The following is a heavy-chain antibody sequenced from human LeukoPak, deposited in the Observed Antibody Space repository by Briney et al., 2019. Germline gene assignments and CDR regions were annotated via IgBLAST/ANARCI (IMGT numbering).Heavy chain of an antibody. CDR3: YNTGWYVARQDAFAM. D-gene: IGHD6-19*01. CDR1: GGSISSYNFH. J-gene: IGHJ3*02. Sequence: SETLSLTCTLSGGSISSYNFHWGWIRQTPGKGLEWIGSISYDGSTYYNPSLKRRITIFVDTSKNHFSLQLRSVTATDTALYYCYNTGWYVARQDAFAMWGQGTMVTVSS. V-gene: IGHV4-39*01. CDR2: ISYDGST.